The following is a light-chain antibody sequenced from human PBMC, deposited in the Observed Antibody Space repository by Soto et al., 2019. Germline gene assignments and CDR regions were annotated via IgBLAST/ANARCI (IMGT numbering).Light chain of an antibody. CDR1: QTVNNT. V-gene: IGKV3-15*01. CDR3: QQYNNWPRAT. Sequence: EIVLTQSPVTRSFSPGERATLSFMASQTVNNTYVAWYQQKPGQAPRLLMFRTSSRATGFPARFSGSGSGTEFNLTISSLQSEDFGVYYCQQYNNWPRATCGGGTKGDIK. J-gene: IGKJ4*01. CDR2: RTS.